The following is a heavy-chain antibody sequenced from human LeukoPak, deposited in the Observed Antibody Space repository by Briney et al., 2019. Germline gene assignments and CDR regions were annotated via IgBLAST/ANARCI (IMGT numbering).Heavy chain of an antibody. CDR3: ARRRYDFWSGYSSVWDY. J-gene: IGHJ4*02. Sequence: KPSETLSLTCTVSGGSISSYYWSWIRQPPGKGLEWIGYIYYSGSTNCNPSLKSRVTISVDTSKNQFSLKLSSVTAADTAVYYCARRRYDFWSGYSSVWDYWGQGTLVTVSS. CDR1: GGSISSYY. V-gene: IGHV4-59*08. CDR2: IYYSGST. D-gene: IGHD3-3*01.